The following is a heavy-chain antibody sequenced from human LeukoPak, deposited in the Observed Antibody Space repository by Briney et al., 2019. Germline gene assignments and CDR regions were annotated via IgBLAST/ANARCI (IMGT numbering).Heavy chain of an antibody. CDR3: AAFYYDPAY. D-gene: IGHD3-22*01. Sequence: GSLRLSCAASGFTFRTYWMHWVRQAPGKGLIWVSRISGDGRSTSYADSVKGRFTISRDNAKNTLYLQMHSLRAEDTAVYYCAAFYYDPAYWGQGTLVTVSS. CDR2: ISGDGRST. J-gene: IGHJ4*02. CDR1: GFTFRTYW. V-gene: IGHV3-74*01.